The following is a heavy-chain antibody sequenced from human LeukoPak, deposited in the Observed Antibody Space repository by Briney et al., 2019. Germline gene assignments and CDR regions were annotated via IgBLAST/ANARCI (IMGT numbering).Heavy chain of an antibody. D-gene: IGHD6-19*01. CDR2: IRQDGSQK. V-gene: IGHV3-7*04. CDR3: ARGSIAVAGTADIDY. Sequence: PGGSLRLSCAASGFTFSSYWMSWVRQAPGKGLEWVATIRQDGSQKYYVDSVKGRFTISRDNAKNSLYLQMNSLRAEDTAVYYCARGSIAVAGTADIDYWGQGTLVTVSS. CDR1: GFTFSSYW. J-gene: IGHJ4*02.